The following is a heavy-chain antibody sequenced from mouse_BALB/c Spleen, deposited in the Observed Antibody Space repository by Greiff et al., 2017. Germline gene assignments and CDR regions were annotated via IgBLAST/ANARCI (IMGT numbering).Heavy chain of an antibody. Sequence: VQGVESGAELVKPGASVKLSCKASGYTFTSYYMYWVKQRPGQGLEWIGEINPSNGGTNFNEKFKSKATLTVDKSSSTAYMQLSSLTSEDSAVYYCTRRYYGPDYWGQGTTLTVSS. V-gene: IGHV1S81*02. CDR2: INPSNGGT. CDR3: TRRYYGPDY. CDR1: GYTFTSYY. J-gene: IGHJ2*01. D-gene: IGHD1-1*01.